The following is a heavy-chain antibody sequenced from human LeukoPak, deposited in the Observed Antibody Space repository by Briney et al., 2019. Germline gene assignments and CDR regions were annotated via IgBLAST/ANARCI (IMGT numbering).Heavy chain of an antibody. CDR1: GYTFTIYD. J-gene: IGHJ4*02. CDR2: ISAYSGNT. V-gene: IGHV1-18*01. CDR3: ARDCSGGSCYSVY. Sequence: ASVKVSCKASGYTFTIYDITWVRQAPGQGLEWMGSISAYSGNTNYAQKLQGRVTMTTDTSTSTAYMELRSLRSDDTAMYYCARDCSGGSCYSVYWGQGTLVTVSS. D-gene: IGHD2-15*01.